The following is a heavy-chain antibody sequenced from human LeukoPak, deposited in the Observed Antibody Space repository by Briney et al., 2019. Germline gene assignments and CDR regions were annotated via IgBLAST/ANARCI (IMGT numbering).Heavy chain of an antibody. D-gene: IGHD3-16*01. CDR3: ASAFRWAQLWIYDYGTGDY. CDR1: GFTFSSYG. CDR2: IWYDGSNK. V-gene: IGHV3-33*01. J-gene: IGHJ4*02. Sequence: PGRSLRLSCAASGFTFSSYGMHWVRQAPGKGLEWVAVIWYDGSNKYYADSVKGRFTISRDNSKNTLYLQMNSLRAEDTAVYYCASAFRWAQLWIYDYGTGDYWGQGTLVTVSS.